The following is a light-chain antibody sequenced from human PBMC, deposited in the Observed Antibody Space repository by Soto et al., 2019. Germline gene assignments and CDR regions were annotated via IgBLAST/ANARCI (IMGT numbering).Light chain of an antibody. J-gene: IGKJ5*01. CDR3: QQYYTYST. CDR2: KAS. V-gene: IGKV1-5*03. CDR1: QSISSW. Sequence: DIQMTQSPSTLSASVGDRVTITCRASQSISSWLAWYQQKPGKAPNLLIYKASTLESGVPSRFGGSGSGAEFNFTITGLQPDDFATYFCQQYYTYSTSGQGTRLEI.